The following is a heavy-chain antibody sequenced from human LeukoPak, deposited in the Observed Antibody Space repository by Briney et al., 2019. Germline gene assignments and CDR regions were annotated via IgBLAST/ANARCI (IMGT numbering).Heavy chain of an antibody. CDR3: ARDNSQDAFDI. J-gene: IGHJ3*02. Sequence: SETLSLTCTVSGGSLSSYYWSWIRQPPGKGLEWIGYIYYSGSTNYNPSLKSRVTISVDTSKNQFSLKLSSVTAADTAVYYCARDNSQDAFDIWGQGTMVTVSS. CDR2: IYYSGST. CDR1: GGSLSSYY. V-gene: IGHV4-59*01. D-gene: IGHD4-23*01.